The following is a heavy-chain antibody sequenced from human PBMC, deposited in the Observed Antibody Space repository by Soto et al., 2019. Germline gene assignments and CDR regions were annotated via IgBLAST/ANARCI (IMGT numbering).Heavy chain of an antibody. V-gene: IGHV4-31*03. CDR2: IYDSVNT. CDR3: ARVDHRGYFAILTDY. J-gene: IGHJ4*02. D-gene: IGHD3-9*01. CDR1: GDSLSSGGHY. Sequence: SETLSLTCTVSGDSLSSGGHYWSRIRQHPGKGLEWIGHIYDSVNTYYSPSLRSRVTISADMSKNQFSLNLRSVTAADTAVYYCARVDHRGYFAILTDYWGQGTLATVSS.